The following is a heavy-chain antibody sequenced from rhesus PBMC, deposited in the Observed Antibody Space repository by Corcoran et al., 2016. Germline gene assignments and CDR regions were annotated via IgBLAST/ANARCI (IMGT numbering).Heavy chain of an antibody. D-gene: IGHD3-28*01. V-gene: IGHV3S16*01. CDR3: SSTNMMLDYLDY. CDR1: GFTFSSYG. CDR2: ISSARSNI. J-gene: IGHJ4*01. Sequence: EVQLVESGGGLVQPGGSLRLSCAASGFTFSSYGMSWVRPAPGKGLEWVSSISSARSNIYDTDSVKGRFTISRDNAKNSLSLQMNSLRAEDTAVYYCSSTNMMLDYLDYWGQGVLVTVSS.